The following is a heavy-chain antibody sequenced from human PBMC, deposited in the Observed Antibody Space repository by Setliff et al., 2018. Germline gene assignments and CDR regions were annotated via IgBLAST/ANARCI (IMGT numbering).Heavy chain of an antibody. V-gene: IGHV3-7*01. CDR2: INQDGSGK. Sequence: GGSLRLSCAASGFTFSSFWVSWVRQTPGKGLEWVANINQDGSGKYYVDSVKGRFTISRDNAKNSLSLQMNSLRAEDTSVYYCARDNTLFGVVITGSWFDPWGQGTLVTVSS. J-gene: IGHJ5*02. CDR1: GFTFSSFW. CDR3: ARDNTLFGVVITGSWFDP. D-gene: IGHD3-3*01.